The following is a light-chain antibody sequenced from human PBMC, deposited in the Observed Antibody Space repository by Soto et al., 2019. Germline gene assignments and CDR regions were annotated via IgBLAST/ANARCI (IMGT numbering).Light chain of an antibody. V-gene: IGKV1-33*01. J-gene: IGKJ2*01. CDR2: DAS. CDR3: QQYDNHPRNT. CDR1: QDISKY. Sequence: DIQMTQSPSSLSAFIGDRVTITCQASQDISKYLNWYQQKPGKAPKLLIYDASNLETGVPSRFSGSGSGTHFTFTISSLQPEDLAIYYCQQYDNHPRNTFGQGTKVAIK.